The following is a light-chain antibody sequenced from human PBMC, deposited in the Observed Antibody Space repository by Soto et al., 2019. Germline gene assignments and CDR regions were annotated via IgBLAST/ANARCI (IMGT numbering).Light chain of an antibody. J-gene: IGLJ1*01. Sequence: QSVLTQLRSVSGTPGQSVTISFTGTSSDVGGYNYVSWYQQHPGKAPKLMIYDVSKRPSGVPDRFSGSKSGNTASLTISGLQAEDEADYYCCSYARSYTFNVFGTGTKVSVL. CDR2: DVS. CDR1: SSDVGGYNY. CDR3: CSYARSYTFNV. V-gene: IGLV2-11*01.